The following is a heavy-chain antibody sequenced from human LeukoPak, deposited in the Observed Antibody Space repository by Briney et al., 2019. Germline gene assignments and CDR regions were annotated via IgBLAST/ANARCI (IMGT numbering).Heavy chain of an antibody. CDR3: ARDSAAGTEAFDY. CDR1: GGSISSHY. Sequence: SETLSLTCTVSGGSISSHYWSWIRQPPGKGLEGIGYIYYSGSTNYNPSLKSRVTISVDTSKNQFSLKLSSVTAADTAVYYCARDSAAGTEAFDYWGQGTLVTVSS. V-gene: IGHV4-59*11. D-gene: IGHD6-13*01. J-gene: IGHJ4*02. CDR2: IYYSGST.